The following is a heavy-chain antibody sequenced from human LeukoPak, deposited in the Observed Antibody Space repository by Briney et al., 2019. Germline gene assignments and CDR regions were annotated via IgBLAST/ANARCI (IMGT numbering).Heavy chain of an antibody. Sequence: SETLSLTCAVYGGSFSGYYWSWSRHPPGKGLEWIGEINHSGSTNYNPSLKSRVTISVDTSKNQFSLKLSSVTAADTAVYYGTRDTGTPERYYVDYSGQGTLVTVSS. J-gene: IGHJ4*02. D-gene: IGHD1-1*01. CDR1: GGSFSGYY. CDR3: TRDTGTPERYYVDY. V-gene: IGHV4-34*01. CDR2: INHSGST.